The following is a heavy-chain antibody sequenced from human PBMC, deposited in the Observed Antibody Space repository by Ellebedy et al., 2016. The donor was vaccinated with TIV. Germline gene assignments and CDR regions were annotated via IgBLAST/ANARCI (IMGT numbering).Heavy chain of an antibody. Sequence: GESLKISCAASGFTFTNYAIHWVRQGPGKGLVWVSHINDDGNRITYADSVKGRFAISRDIAKNTLYLQMDSLRAEDTAVYYFVRVRMGATYTFEMWGQGTMVTVSS. CDR1: GFTFTNYA. CDR2: INDDGNRI. CDR3: VRVRMGATYTFEM. D-gene: IGHD2-21*01. J-gene: IGHJ3*02. V-gene: IGHV3-74*01.